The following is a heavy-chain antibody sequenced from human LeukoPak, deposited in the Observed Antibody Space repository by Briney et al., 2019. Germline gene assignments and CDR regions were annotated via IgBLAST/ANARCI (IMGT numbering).Heavy chain of an antibody. V-gene: IGHV3-11*01. J-gene: IGHJ3*02. CDR3: ARRVAGGRAFDI. D-gene: IGHD1-14*01. CDR2: ISSSGGTM. Sequence: GSLRLSCAASGFTFSEYHMNWIRQAPGMGPEWVSYISSSGGTMYYPDSVKGRFTISRDNAENSLYLQMNSLRAEDTAVYYCARRVAGGRAFDIWGQGTMVTVSS. CDR1: GFTFSEYH.